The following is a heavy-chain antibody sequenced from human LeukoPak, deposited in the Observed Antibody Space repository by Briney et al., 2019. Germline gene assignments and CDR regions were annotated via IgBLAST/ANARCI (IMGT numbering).Heavy chain of an antibody. CDR2: ISSSGNII. D-gene: IGHD3-3*01. J-gene: IGHJ6*02. V-gene: IGHV3-48*03. Sequence: PGGSLRLSCAASGFTFSSYEMNWVRQAPGKGLEWISYISSSGNIISYADSVKGRFTISRDNVKNSVHLQMNSLRAEDTAVYYCARGVRDYAYAMDVWGQGTTVIVSS. CDR1: GFTFSSYE. CDR3: ARGVRDYAYAMDV.